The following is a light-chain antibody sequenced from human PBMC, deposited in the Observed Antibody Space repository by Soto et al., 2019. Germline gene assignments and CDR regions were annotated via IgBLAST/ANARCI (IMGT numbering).Light chain of an antibody. Sequence: EIVLTRSPGTLSLSPGERATLSCRTSQSITSSYLAWYQQKPGQAPRVLIYGASSRATGIPDRFSGSGSRTVFTLTISRLEPEDFAVYYCQQYSSSPWTFGQGTKVDIK. CDR1: QSITSSY. CDR3: QQYSSSPWT. V-gene: IGKV3-20*01. CDR2: GAS. J-gene: IGKJ1*01.